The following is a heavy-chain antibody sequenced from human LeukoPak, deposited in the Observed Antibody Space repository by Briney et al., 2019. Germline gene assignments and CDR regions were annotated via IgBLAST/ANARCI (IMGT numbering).Heavy chain of an antibody. CDR1: GCSFSSYG. CDR3: AKDKTNWYFDL. J-gene: IGHJ2*01. V-gene: IGHV3-23*01. CDR2: ITIRGDDT. Sequence: GRSLRLSCAASGCSFSSYGMSWVRQAPGKGLEWVSAITIRGDDTRLADSVKGRFTISRDNSKNTLYLQMNSLRVEDTAIYYCAKDKTNWYFDLWGRGTLVTVSS.